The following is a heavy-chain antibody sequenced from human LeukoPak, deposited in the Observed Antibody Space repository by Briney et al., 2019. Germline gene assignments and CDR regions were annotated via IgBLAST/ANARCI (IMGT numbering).Heavy chain of an antibody. CDR3: ARGHFGIYSYDY. CDR1: DFSFSAYS. V-gene: IGHV3-21*01. CDR2: ISASDSSSYI. J-gene: IGHJ4*02. Sequence: GESLRLSCTASDFSFSAYSMNWVRQAPGKGLEWVSTISASDSSSYIYYADSVKGRFTISRDNAKSSLNLQMNSLRAEDTAVYYCARGHFGIYSYDYWGQGTLVTVSS. D-gene: IGHD5-18*01.